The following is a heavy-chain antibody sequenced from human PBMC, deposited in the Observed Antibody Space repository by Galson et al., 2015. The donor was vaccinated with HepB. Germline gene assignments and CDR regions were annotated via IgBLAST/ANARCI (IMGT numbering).Heavy chain of an antibody. J-gene: IGHJ4*02. CDR2: IKSKTDGGTT. D-gene: IGHD3-22*01. V-gene: IGHV3-15*01. CDR1: GFTFSSYS. CDR3: TTDITMIVVVITGDY. Sequence: SLRLSCAASGFTFSSYSMNWVRQAPGKGLEWVGRIKSKTDGGTTDYAAPVKGRFTISRDDSKNTLYLQMNSLKTEDTAVYYCTTDITMIVVVITGDYWGQGTLVTVSS.